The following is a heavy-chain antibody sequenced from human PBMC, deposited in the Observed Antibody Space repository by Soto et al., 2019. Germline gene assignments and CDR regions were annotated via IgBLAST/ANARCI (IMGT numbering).Heavy chain of an antibody. D-gene: IGHD3-9*01. CDR2: IYHSGST. V-gene: IGHV4-4*02. CDR1: GGSISSSNW. J-gene: IGHJ6*02. CDR3: ARDPDYYDILTGYYPSYYYGMDV. Sequence: PSETLSLTCSVSGGSISSSNWWSWVRQPPGKGLEWIGEIYHSGSTNYNPSLKSRVTISVDKSKNQFSLKLSSVTAADTAVYYCARDPDYYDILTGYYPSYYYGMDVWGQGTTVTVSS.